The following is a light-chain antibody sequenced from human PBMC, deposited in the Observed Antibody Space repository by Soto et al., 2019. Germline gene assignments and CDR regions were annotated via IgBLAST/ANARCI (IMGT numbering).Light chain of an antibody. CDR2: WAS. Sequence: DLVLTPSPDSLSVSLGERATINCKSSQSVLYSSNNKKYLAWYQLKPGQPPKLLIYWASTRESGVPDRFSGSGSGTDFTLTISSLQAEDVAVYYCQQYYSTPLTFGGGTKVDI. J-gene: IGKJ4*01. V-gene: IGKV4-1*01. CDR1: QSVLYSSNNKKY. CDR3: QQYYSTPLT.